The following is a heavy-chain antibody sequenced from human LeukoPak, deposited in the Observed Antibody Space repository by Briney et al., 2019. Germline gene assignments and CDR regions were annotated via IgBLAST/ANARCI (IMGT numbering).Heavy chain of an antibody. V-gene: IGHV4-4*02. J-gene: IGHJ4*02. CDR1: GGSISSSNW. D-gene: IGHD6-19*01. CDR2: IYHSGST. Sequence: SETLSLTCAVSGGSISSSNWWSWVRQPPGKGLEWIGEIYHSGSTNYNPSLKSRVTISVDKSKNQFSLKLSSVTAGDTAVYYCARVLAVAGTFDYWGQGTLVTVSS. CDR3: ARVLAVAGTFDY.